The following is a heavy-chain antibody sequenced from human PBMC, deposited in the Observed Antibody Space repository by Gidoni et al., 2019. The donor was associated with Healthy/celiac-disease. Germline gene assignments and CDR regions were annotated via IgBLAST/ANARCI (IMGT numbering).Heavy chain of an antibody. CDR1: VGSFSGYY. J-gene: IGHJ6*02. V-gene: IGHV4-34*01. CDR3: ARGGYCSSTSCYYYYYYGMDV. D-gene: IGHD2-2*01. Sequence: QVQLQQWGAGLLKPSETLSLTCAVYVGSFSGYYWSWIRQPPGKGLEWIGEINHSGSTNYNPSLKSRVTISVDTSKNQFSLKLSSVTAADTAVYYCARGGYCSSTSCYYYYYYGMDVWGQGTTVTVSS. CDR2: INHSGST.